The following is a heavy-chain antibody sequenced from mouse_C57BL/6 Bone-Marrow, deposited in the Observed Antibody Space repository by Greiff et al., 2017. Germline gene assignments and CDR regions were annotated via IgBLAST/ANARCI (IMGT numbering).Heavy chain of an antibody. V-gene: IGHV1-50*01. J-gene: IGHJ1*03. CDR3: AREIYGNYAYGYFDV. Sequence: QVQLQQPGAELVKPGASVKLSCKASGYTFTSYWMQWVKQRPGKGLEWIGEIDPSDSYTNYNQKFKGKATLTVDTSSSTAYMQLSSLTSEDSSVYYCAREIYGNYAYGYFDVWGTGTTVTVSS. CDR2: IDPSDSYT. D-gene: IGHD2-1*01. CDR1: GYTFTSYW.